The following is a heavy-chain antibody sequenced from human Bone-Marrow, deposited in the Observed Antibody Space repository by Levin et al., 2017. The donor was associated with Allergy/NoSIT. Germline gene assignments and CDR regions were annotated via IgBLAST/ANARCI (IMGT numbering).Heavy chain of an antibody. CDR3: AKDYAVIAIHYFNY. CDR2: VSSDGSTK. V-gene: IGHV3-30*18. D-gene: IGHD3-16*02. J-gene: IGHJ4*02. Sequence: PGESLKISCAASGFTFSSYGMHWVRQAPGKGLEWVAVVSSDGSTKYYVDSVKGRFTISRDNSKNTLYLQMDSLRAEDTAVYYCAKDYAVIAIHYFNYWGQGTLVTVSS. CDR1: GFTFSSYG.